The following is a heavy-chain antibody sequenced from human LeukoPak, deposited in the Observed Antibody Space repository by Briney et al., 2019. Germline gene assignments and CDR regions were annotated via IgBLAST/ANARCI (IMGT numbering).Heavy chain of an antibody. CDR3: ARGRGMLLRSFDY. Sequence: SETLSLTCAVYGGSFSGYYWSWIRQPPGKGLEWIGEINHSGSTNYNPSLKSRVSMSVDTSKNQFSLKLSSVTAADTAVYYCARGRGMLLRSFDYWGQGTLVTVSS. D-gene: IGHD3-22*01. CDR1: GGSFSGYY. J-gene: IGHJ4*02. V-gene: IGHV4-34*01. CDR2: INHSGST.